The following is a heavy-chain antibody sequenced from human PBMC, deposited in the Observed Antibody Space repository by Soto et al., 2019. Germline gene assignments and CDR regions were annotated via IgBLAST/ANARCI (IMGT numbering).Heavy chain of an antibody. V-gene: IGHV2-5*01. CDR1: GFSLSTSGVG. CDR2: IYWNDDK. CDR3: AHIPTFPFDWTHFDY. J-gene: IGHJ4*02. Sequence: SGPTLVNPTQTLTLTCTFSGFSLSTSGVGVGWIRQPPGKALEWLSLIYWNDDKRYSPSLKSRVTMTKDTSKNQVVLTMTNMDPVDTATYYCAHIPTFPFDWTHFDYWGQGTLVTVSS. D-gene: IGHD3-9*01.